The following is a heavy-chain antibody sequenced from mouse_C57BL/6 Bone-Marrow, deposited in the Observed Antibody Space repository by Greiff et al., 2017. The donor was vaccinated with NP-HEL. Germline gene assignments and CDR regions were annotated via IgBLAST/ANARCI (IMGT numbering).Heavy chain of an antibody. D-gene: IGHD2-4*01. Sequence: EVKLVESGPVLVKPGASVKMSCKASGYTFTDYYMNWVKQSHGKSLEWIGVINPYNGGTSYNQKFKGKATLTVDKSSSTAYMELNSLTSEDSAVYYCARRGDYDWFFDYWGQGTTLTVSS. J-gene: IGHJ2*01. CDR1: GYTFTDYY. CDR3: ARRGDYDWFFDY. CDR2: INPYNGGT. V-gene: IGHV1-19*01.